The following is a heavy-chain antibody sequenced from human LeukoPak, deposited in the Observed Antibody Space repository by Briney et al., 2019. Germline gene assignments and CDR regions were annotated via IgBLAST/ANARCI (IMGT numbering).Heavy chain of an antibody. Sequence: SETLSLTCTVSGGSISSYYWSWIRQPPGKGLEWIGYIYNSGSTNYNPSLKSRVTISVDTSKNQFSLKLSSVTAADTAVYYCACLTTADAFDIWGQGTMVTVPS. CDR2: IYNSGST. V-gene: IGHV4-59*01. CDR3: ACLTTADAFDI. J-gene: IGHJ3*02. CDR1: GGSISSYY. D-gene: IGHD3-22*01.